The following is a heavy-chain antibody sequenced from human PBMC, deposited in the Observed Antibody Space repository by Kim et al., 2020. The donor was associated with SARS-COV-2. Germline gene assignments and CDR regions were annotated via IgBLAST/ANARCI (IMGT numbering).Heavy chain of an antibody. V-gene: IGHV6-1*01. Sequence: DYAAYVKSRITIDAATSKNQFSLQLNSVSPEDTAVYYCARDTPGQKAYDIWGQGTMVTVSS. CDR3: ARDTPGQKAYDI. J-gene: IGHJ3*02.